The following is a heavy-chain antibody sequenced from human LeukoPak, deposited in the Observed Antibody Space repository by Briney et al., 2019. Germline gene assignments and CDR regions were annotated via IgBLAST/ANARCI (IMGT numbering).Heavy chain of an antibody. D-gene: IGHD4-17*01. CDR2: IIPILGIA. Sequence: SVKVSCKASGGTFSSYTISWVRQAPGQGLEWMGRIIPILGIANYAQKFQGRVTITTDESTSTAYMELSSLRSEDTAVYYCARVKFFGTVTTGPEIITEGWFDYWGQGTLVTVSS. CDR3: ARVKFFGTVTTGPEIITEGWFDY. V-gene: IGHV1-69*16. CDR1: GGTFSSYT. J-gene: IGHJ4*02.